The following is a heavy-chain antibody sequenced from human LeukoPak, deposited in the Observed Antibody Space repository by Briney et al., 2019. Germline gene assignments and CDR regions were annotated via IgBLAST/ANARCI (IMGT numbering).Heavy chain of an antibody. CDR2: ITPILGKA. CDR3: ARDHDYGGNWGFDY. J-gene: IGHJ4*02. CDR1: GGTFSSYA. Sequence: SLKVSCKASGGTFSSYAISWVRQAPGQGLEWMGRITPILGKANYEQKFQGRVTITADKSTSTAYMELSSLRSEDTAVYYCARDHDYGGNWGFDYWGQGTLVTVSS. D-gene: IGHD4-23*01. V-gene: IGHV1-69*04.